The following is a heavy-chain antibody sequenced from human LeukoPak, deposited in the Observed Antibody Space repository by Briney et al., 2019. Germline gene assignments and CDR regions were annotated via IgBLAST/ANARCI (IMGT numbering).Heavy chain of an antibody. Sequence: SGPALVKPTQTLALTCTLSGFSLGTRGMCVNWIRQPPGKALEWLARIDWDDEKFYSTSLETRLTIFKDSSKNQVVLTLTNMDXXDTATYXXARXXXXXGSCLGRSWYFDXWGRGALVTXSS. CDR3: ARXXXXXGSCLGRSWYFDX. D-gene: IGHD3-10*01. CDR1: GFSLGTRGMC. CDR2: IDWDDEK. V-gene: IGHV2-70*17. J-gene: IGHJ4*02.